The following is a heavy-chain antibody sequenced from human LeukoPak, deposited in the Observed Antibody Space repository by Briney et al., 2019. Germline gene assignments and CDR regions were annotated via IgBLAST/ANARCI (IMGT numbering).Heavy chain of an antibody. CDR3: ARGHLFLVIDY. Sequence: GGSLRLSCAASGFTFSSYGMPWVRQAPGKGLEWVAVIWYDGSNKYYADSVKGRFTISRDNSKNTLYLQMNSLRAEDTAVYYCARGHLFLVIDYWGQGTLVTVSS. V-gene: IGHV3-33*01. CDR2: IWYDGSNK. CDR1: GFTFSSYG. J-gene: IGHJ4*02. D-gene: IGHD3-3*01.